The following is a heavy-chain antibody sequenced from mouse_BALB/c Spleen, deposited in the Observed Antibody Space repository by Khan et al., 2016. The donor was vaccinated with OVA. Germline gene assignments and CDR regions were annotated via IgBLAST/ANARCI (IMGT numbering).Heavy chain of an antibody. Sequence: QVRLQQSGPGLVAPSQSLSITCTVSGFSLTSHGVHWVRQPPGKGLEWLGVIWAGGSSNYNSALMSRLSISKDSSKSQVFLKMNSLQTDDTSMYYFARNKDPDYFDYWGQGTTLTVSS. CDR1: GFSLTSHG. CDR3: ARNKDPDYFDY. J-gene: IGHJ2*01. V-gene: IGHV2-9*02. D-gene: IGHD1-3*01. CDR2: IWAGGSS.